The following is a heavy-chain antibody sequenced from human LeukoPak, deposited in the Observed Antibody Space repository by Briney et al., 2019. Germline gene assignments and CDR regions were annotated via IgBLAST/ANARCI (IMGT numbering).Heavy chain of an antibody. J-gene: IGHJ6*03. V-gene: IGHV1-18*01. CDR2: ISLYNGNT. CDR3: ARNRGGMEGGLFYMDV. CDR1: GYIFSSYD. Sequence: GASVKVSCKASGYIFSSYDITWVRQAPGQGLEWMGWISLYNGNTNYAQKIQGRVTMTTDTSTSTAYMELRSLRSDDTAVYYCARNRGGMEGGLFYMDVWGKGTTVTVSS. D-gene: IGHD3-10*01.